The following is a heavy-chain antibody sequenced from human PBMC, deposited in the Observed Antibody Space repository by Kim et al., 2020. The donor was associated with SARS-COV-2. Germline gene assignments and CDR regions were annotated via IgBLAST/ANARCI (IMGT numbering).Heavy chain of an antibody. CDR1: GFTFSSYS. D-gene: IGHD3-16*01. CDR2: ISSRSIYI. CDR3: ARDMGAGLSYYYGMDV. J-gene: IGHJ6*02. Sequence: GGSLRLSCAASGFTFSSYSMNWVRQAPGKGLEWLSSISSRSIYIYYADSVKGRFTISRDNAKKSLYLQMNSLRAEDTAVYYCARDMGAGLSYYYGMDVWGQGTTVTVSS. V-gene: IGHV3-21*01.